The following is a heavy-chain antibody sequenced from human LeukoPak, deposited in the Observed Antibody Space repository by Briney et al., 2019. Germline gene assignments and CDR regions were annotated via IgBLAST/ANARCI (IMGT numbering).Heavy chain of an antibody. V-gene: IGHV4-39*01. CDR3: ARRLERRMPHMDV. Sequence: ASETLSLTCTVSGGSISSGDYYWGWIRQPPGKGLEWIGSIYYSGSTYYNPSLKSRVTISVDTSKNQFSLKLSSVTAADTAVYYCARRLERRMPHMDVWGKGTTVTVSS. CDR2: IYYSGST. J-gene: IGHJ6*03. D-gene: IGHD1-1*01. CDR1: GGSISSGDYY.